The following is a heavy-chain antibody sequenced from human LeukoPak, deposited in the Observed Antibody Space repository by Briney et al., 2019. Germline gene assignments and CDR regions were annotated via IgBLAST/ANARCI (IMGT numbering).Heavy chain of an antibody. CDR2: VNRWGRT. Sequence: PSETLSLTCAVYGGSFSGYYWSWIRQSPGKGLEWLGEVNRWGRTNYNPSLESRVTISVDTSKNQFSLNLRSLTAADTAVYYCATDSQSSVYYFWSQGALVTVSS. CDR1: GGSFSGYY. J-gene: IGHJ4*02. D-gene: IGHD6-25*01. V-gene: IGHV4-34*01. CDR3: ATDSQSSVYYF.